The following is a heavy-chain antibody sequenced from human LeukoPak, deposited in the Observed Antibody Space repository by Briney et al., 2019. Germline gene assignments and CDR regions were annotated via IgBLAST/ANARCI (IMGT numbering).Heavy chain of an antibody. V-gene: IGHV4-39*01. Sequence: SETLSLTCTVSGGSISSSSYFWGWIRQPPGKGLEWIGSIYYSGSTYYNPSLKSRATISVDTSKNQVSLKLNSVTAADTAVYYCASSSQYYFDDWGQGTLVTVSS. CDR1: GGSISSSSYF. CDR3: ASSSQYYFDD. CDR2: IYYSGST. D-gene: IGHD6-13*01. J-gene: IGHJ4*02.